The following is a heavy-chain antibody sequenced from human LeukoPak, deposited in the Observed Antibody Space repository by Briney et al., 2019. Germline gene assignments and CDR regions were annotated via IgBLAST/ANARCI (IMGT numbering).Heavy chain of an antibody. D-gene: IGHD6-13*01. J-gene: IGHJ4*02. Sequence: SETLSLTCTVSGDSISGNYWTWIRQPPGKGLEWIGSIYYSGSTYYNPSLKSRVTISVDTSKNQFSLKLSSVTAADTAVYYCARRDSSSVVPRWDYWGQGTLVTVSS. V-gene: IGHV4-39*01. CDR1: GDSISGNY. CDR3: ARRDSSSVVPRWDY. CDR2: IYYSGST.